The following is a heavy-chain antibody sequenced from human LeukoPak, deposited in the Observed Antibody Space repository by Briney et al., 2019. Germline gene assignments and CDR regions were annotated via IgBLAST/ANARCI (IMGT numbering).Heavy chain of an antibody. V-gene: IGHV3-53*01. CDR2: IYSSGST. CDR3: ASPRGDDSGGYYTWYFHH. CDR1: GFTVSSNY. Sequence: GGSLRLSCAASGFTVSSNYMSWVRQAPGKGLEWVSVIYSSGSTYYADSVKGRFTISRDNSKNTLHLQMNSLRAEDTAVYFCASPRGDDSGGYYTWYFHHWGQGILVTVSS. D-gene: IGHD3-22*01. J-gene: IGHJ1*01.